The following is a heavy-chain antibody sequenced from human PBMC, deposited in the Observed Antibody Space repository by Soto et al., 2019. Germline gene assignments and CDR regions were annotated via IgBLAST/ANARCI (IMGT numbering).Heavy chain of an antibody. CDR2: INPNSGGT. Sequence: ASVKVSCKASGYTFTGYYMHWVRQAPGQGLEWMGWINPNSGGTNYAQKFQGWVTMTRDTSISTAYMELSRLRSDDTAVYYCARAVNTAGTTGYSYAEGYYYYGMDVWGQGTTVTVSS. J-gene: IGHJ6*02. V-gene: IGHV1-2*04. CDR1: GYTFTGYY. CDR3: ARAVNTAGTTGYSYAEGYYYYGMDV. D-gene: IGHD5-18*01.